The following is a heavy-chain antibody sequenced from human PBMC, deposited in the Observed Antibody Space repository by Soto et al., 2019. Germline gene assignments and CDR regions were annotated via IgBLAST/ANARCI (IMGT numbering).Heavy chain of an antibody. CDR3: ARDPDTSSKIDY. CDR2: IHSSGTTL. D-gene: IGHD2-2*01. V-gene: IGHV3-11*01. Sequence: PGGSLRLSCVAPGFTFSDYYISWVRQAPGKGLEWVSYIHSSGTTLYYADSVKGRFTISRDNAKNSLYLQMNSLRAEDTAVYYCARDPDTSSKIDYWGQGTLVTVSS. J-gene: IGHJ4*02. CDR1: GFTFSDYY.